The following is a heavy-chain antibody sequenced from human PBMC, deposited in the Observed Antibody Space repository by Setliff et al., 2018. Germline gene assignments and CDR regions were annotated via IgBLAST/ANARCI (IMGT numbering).Heavy chain of an antibody. CDR2: IYDRGST. CDR3: ARGFTAQPAMLRGNWFDP. Sequence: SSETLSLTCTVSGGSISSSTNYWGWIRQPPGKGLEWIGNIYDRGSTHYNPSLKSRVTISEDTSKSQSSLKLSSVTAADTAVYYCARGFTAQPAMLRGNWFDPWGRGTLVTVS. J-gene: IGHJ5*02. V-gene: IGHV4-39*07. D-gene: IGHD3-16*01. CDR1: GGSISSSTNY.